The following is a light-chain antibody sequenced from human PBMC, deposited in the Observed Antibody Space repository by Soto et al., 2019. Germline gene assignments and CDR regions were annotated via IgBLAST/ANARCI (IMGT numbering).Light chain of an antibody. CDR1: QSVSGN. CDR3: QQYNNWPPIT. CDR2: GAS. J-gene: IGKJ2*01. V-gene: IGKV3-15*01. Sequence: EIVMTQSPATLSVSPGERATLSCRASQSVSGNLAWYQQKPGQAPRLLIYGASTRATGIRARFSGSGSGTEFTLTISSLHAEYFAVYFCQQYNNWPPITFGQGTKLEIK.